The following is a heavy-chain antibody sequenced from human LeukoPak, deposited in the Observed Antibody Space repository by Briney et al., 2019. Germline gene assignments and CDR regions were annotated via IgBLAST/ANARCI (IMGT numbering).Heavy chain of an antibody. D-gene: IGHD2-15*01. Sequence: GGSLRLSCAASGFTFSDYYMNWIRQAPGKGLEWVSYIRTTGSYTNYADSVKGRFTISRDNAKNSLYLQMNSLRAEDTAVYYCARDRCSGGSCGLDYWGQGTLVTVSS. J-gene: IGHJ4*02. CDR3: ARDRCSGGSCGLDY. CDR2: IRTTGSYT. CDR1: GFTFSDYY. V-gene: IGHV3-11*06.